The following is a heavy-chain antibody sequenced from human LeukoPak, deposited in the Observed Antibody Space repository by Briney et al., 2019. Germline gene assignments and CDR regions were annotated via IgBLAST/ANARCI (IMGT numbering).Heavy chain of an antibody. V-gene: IGHV3-23*01. J-gene: IGHJ4*02. D-gene: IGHD4-11*01. Sequence: GGSLRLSCAASGFTFTSYAMNWVRQAPGKGLEWVSAISGGGDSTYYADSVKGRFTISRDNSKNTLYLQMNSLRAEDTAVYYCASGTTVTYYFDYWGQGTLVTVSS. CDR2: ISGGGDST. CDR3: ASGTTVTYYFDY. CDR1: GFTFTSYA.